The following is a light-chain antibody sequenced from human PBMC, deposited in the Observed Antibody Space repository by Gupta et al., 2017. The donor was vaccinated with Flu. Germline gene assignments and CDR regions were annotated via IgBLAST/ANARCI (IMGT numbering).Light chain of an antibody. CDR1: CSAVDGYYY. V-gene: IGLV2-14*03. CDR3: SSYTTTPIAVI. Sequence: ITISCTGSCSAVDGYYYVYWYQRLAVKAPTLLIYDVNNRPSGVSNRFSGSKSGNTASLSISGLQAEDEADYYCSSYTTTPIAVIFGGGTRLTVL. CDR2: DVN. J-gene: IGLJ2*01.